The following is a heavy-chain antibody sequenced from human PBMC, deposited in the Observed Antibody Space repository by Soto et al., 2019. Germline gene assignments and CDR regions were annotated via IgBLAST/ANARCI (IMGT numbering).Heavy chain of an antibody. V-gene: IGHV4-59*01. CDR2: IFYSGST. CDR1: GDSMSTYY. CDR3: ARVGSSGWSPDY. J-gene: IGHJ4*01. Sequence: SETLSLTCSVSGDSMSTYYWIWIRQPPGKRLEWIGYIFYSGSTDYNPSLKSRVTMSVDTSKNQFSLKLSSVTAADTAVYYCARVGSSGWSPDYWGHGTLVTVSS. D-gene: IGHD6-19*01.